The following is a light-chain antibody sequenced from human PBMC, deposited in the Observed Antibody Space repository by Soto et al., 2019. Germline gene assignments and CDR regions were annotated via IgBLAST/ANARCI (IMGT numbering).Light chain of an antibody. CDR3: SSHTTTTLVV. CDR2: DVS. Sequence: QSALTQPASVSGSPGQSITISCTGTSSDVGDDDYVSWYQQHPGKAPKLMIHDVSKRPSGVSNRFSGSKSGNTASLTISGLQAEDEDDYYCSSHTTTTLVVFCGGTKLTVL. J-gene: IGLJ2*01. V-gene: IGLV2-14*03. CDR1: SSDVGDDDY.